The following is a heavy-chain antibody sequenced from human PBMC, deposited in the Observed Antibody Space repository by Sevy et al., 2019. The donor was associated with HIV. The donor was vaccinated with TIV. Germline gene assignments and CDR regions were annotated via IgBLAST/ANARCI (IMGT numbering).Heavy chain of an antibody. J-gene: IGHJ5*01. CDR3: ARGQLVNPFDWFDS. CDR2: TFPGNSDT. V-gene: IGHV5-51*01. D-gene: IGHD6-13*01. Sequence: GESLKISCKVSGYIFISYWIAWVRQRPGKGLEWVGTTFPGNSDTRDGPSFKGQVTISADKSISTTFLQWGSLKASYTAIYYCARGQLVNPFDWFDSWGQGTLVTVSS. CDR1: GYIFISYW.